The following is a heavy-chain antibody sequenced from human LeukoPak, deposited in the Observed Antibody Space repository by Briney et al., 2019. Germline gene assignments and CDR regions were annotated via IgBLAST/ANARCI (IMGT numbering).Heavy chain of an antibody. J-gene: IGHJ4*02. V-gene: IGHV3-23*01. CDR1: GFTFSSYA. CDR3: AKVKPLYYDSRGYYRAVGYFDY. Sequence: GGSLRLSCAASGFTFSSYAMSWVRQAPGKGLEWVSAISGSGGSTYYADSVKGRFTISRDNSKNTLYLQMNSLRAEDTAVYYCAKVKPLYYDSRGYYRAVGYFDYWGQGTLVTVSS. CDR2: ISGSGGST. D-gene: IGHD3-22*01.